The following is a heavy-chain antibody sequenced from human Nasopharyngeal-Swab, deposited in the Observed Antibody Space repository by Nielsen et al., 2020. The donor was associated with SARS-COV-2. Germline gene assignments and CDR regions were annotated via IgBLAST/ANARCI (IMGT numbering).Heavy chain of an antibody. CDR1: SDSISPYF. D-gene: IGHD3-10*01. CDR2: ISHSGST. Sequence: SETLSLTCTVSSDSISPYFWNWIRQPSGMGLEWIGYISHSGSTNYTPSLKSRVTISIDTSKKQLSLKLRSVTAADTAVYYCARIDGWGAMDVWGQGTTVTVSS. J-gene: IGHJ6*02. CDR3: ARIDGWGAMDV. V-gene: IGHV4-59*13.